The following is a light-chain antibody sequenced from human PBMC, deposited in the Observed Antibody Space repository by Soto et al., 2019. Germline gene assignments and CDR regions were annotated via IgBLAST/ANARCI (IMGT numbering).Light chain of an antibody. J-gene: IGKJ3*01. CDR2: GTF. V-gene: IGKV1-9*01. CDR1: QDIKTY. CDR3: QHLNNYPPFT. Sequence: IQLTQSPSSLSASVGDRVSITCRASQDIKTYLAWYQQKQGKAPKLLISGTFTLQSGVPSRFNGSGSGTDFTLTISRLQPQDFATYYFQHLNNYPPFTFGPGTKVDLE.